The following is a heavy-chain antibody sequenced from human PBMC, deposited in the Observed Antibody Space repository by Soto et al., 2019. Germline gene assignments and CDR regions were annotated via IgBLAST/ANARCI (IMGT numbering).Heavy chain of an antibody. Sequence: VGSLRLSCAASGFTVSSNYMSWDRQAPGKGLEWVSVIYSGGSTYYADSVKGRFIISRDDSKNTLFLQMNSLRAEDTAVYYCATAKLLLPWLFDYWGQGTLVTVS. CDR1: GFTVSSNY. CDR3: ATAKLLLPWLFDY. CDR2: IYSGGST. V-gene: IGHV3-66*01. J-gene: IGHJ4*02. D-gene: IGHD1-26*01.